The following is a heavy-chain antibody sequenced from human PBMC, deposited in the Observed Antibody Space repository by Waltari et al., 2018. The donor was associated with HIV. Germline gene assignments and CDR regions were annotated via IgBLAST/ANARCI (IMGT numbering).Heavy chain of an antibody. CDR3: ARPLPQCSTSSCPYFDP. CDR2: INRNRGAA. D-gene: IGHD2-2*01. Sequence: QVQLVQSGAEVKKPGASVKVSCKASGYTFTGYYMHWVRQAPGQGLEGRGGINRNRGAANYARKFQGRVTMTRDTSISTAYMELNSLRSHDTAVHYCARPLPQCSTSSCPYFDPWGQGTLVTVSS. CDR1: GYTFTGYY. V-gene: IGHV1-2*02. J-gene: IGHJ5*02.